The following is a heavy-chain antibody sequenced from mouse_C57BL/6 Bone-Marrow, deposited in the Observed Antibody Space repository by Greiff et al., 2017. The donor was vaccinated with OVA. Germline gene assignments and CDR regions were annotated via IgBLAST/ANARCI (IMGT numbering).Heavy chain of an antibody. Sequence: DVKLVESGGGLVKPGGSLKLSCAASGFTFSDYGMHWVRQAPEKGLEWVAYISSGSSTIYYADTVKGRFTISRDNAKNTLFLQMTSLRSEDTAMYYCARDGSSYLAYWGQGTLVTVSA. J-gene: IGHJ3*01. CDR3: ARDGSSYLAY. D-gene: IGHD1-1*01. CDR2: ISSGSSTI. V-gene: IGHV5-17*01. CDR1: GFTFSDYG.